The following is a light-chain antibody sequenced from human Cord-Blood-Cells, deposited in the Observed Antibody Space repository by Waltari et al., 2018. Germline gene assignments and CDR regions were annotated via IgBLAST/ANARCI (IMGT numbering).Light chain of an antibody. Sequence: DIQMTQSPSSLSASVGDIVTITCQASQDISNYLHWYQQKPGKAPKLLTYDASNLETGVPSRFSGSGSGTDFTFTISSLQPEDIATYYCQQYDNLPLTFGGGTKVEIK. V-gene: IGKV1-33*01. CDR2: DAS. CDR3: QQYDNLPLT. CDR1: QDISNY. J-gene: IGKJ4*01.